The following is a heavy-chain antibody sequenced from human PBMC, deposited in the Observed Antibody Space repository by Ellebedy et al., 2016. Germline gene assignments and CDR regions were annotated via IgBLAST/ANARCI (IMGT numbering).Heavy chain of an antibody. V-gene: IGHV1-18*01. D-gene: IGHD3-22*01. CDR3: AGLNYDSSGYYPPGAFDI. J-gene: IGHJ3*02. CDR1: GYTFTSYG. CDR2: ISAYNGNT. Sequence: ASVKVSXKASGYTFTSYGISWVRQAPGQGLEWMGWISAYNGNTNYAQKLQGRVTMTTDTSTSTAYMELRSLRSDDTAVYYCAGLNYDSSGYYPPGAFDIWGQGTMVTVSS.